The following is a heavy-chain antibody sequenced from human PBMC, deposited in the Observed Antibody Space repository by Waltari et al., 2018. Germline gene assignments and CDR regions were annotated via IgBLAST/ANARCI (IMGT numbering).Heavy chain of an antibody. D-gene: IGHD6-25*01. CDR2: IKQDGSEK. CDR3: ARGPRGYGRNRADY. Sequence: EVQLVESGGGLVQPGGSLRLSCAASGFTFSSYWLSWVRQAPGKGLEWMANIKQDGSEKYYVDSVKGRFTISRDNAKNSLYLQMNSLRAEDTAVYYCARGPRGYGRNRADYWGQGTLVTVSS. J-gene: IGHJ4*02. CDR1: GFTFSSYW. V-gene: IGHV3-7*04.